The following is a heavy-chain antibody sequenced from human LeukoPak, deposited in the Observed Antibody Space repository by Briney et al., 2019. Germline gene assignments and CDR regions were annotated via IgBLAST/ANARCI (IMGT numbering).Heavy chain of an antibody. D-gene: IGHD1-26*01. CDR3: ARPKVGATRGFDY. V-gene: IGHV4-39*01. CDR2: IYYSGTI. J-gene: IGHJ4*02. CDR1: GGSISSTTSY. Sequence: SETLSLTCAVSGGSISSTTSYWGWIRQPPGKGLEWIGRIYYSGTIFYNPSLKSRVTISVDTSKNQFSLRLSSVTAVDTAVYYCARPKVGATRGFDYWGQGTLVTVSS.